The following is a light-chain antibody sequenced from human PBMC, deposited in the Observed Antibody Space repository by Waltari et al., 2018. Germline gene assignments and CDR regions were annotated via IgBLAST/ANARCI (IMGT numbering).Light chain of an antibody. J-gene: IGKJ5*01. V-gene: IGKV1-13*02. CDR3: QQFRSYPIT. CDR1: HGISST. CDR2: DAS. Sequence: AIQLTQSPSSLSASVGARVTITCRASHGISSTLAWYQQKPGKAPKVLIYDASTLESGVPSRFSGSGSGTDFTLTISSLQPEDFANYYCQQFRSYPITFGQGTRLEIK.